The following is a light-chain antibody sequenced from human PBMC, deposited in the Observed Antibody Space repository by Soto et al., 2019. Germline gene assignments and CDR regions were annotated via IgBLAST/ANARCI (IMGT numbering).Light chain of an antibody. CDR1: QSLSSDF. Sequence: EIGLPQSPGTLSLAPGERALLSCRASQSLSSDFLAWYQQKPGQAPRLLIYSSSNRATGIPDRFSGSGSGTDFTLTISRLEPADFAVYYCQQYGRSPLTFGGGTKVDIK. V-gene: IGKV3-20*01. CDR2: SSS. J-gene: IGKJ4*01. CDR3: QQYGRSPLT.